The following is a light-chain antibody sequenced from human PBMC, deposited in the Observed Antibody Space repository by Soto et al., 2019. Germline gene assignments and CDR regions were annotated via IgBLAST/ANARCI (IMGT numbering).Light chain of an antibody. Sequence: EIVLAQSPATLRLYPGGRATVSCRASHSISNDLAWYQQKPGQAPRLLIYGASTRATGIPARFSGSGSGTEFTLTISSLQSEDFAVYYCLRYNNWPRFGHGTKVDMK. CDR1: HSISND. CDR2: GAS. J-gene: IGKJ1*01. CDR3: LRYNNWPR. V-gene: IGKV3-15*01.